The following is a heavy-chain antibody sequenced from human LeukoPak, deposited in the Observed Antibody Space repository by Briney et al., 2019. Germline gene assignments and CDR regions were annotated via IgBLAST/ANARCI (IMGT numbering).Heavy chain of an antibody. Sequence: SETLSLTCTVYGGSFSGYYWSWIRQPPGKGLEWIGEINHSGSTNYNPSLKSRVTISVDTSKNQFSLKLSSVTAADTAVYYCAGGYGDYELDYWGQGTLVTVSS. V-gene: IGHV4-34*01. D-gene: IGHD4-17*01. J-gene: IGHJ4*02. CDR1: GGSFSGYY. CDR3: AGGYGDYELDY. CDR2: INHSGST.